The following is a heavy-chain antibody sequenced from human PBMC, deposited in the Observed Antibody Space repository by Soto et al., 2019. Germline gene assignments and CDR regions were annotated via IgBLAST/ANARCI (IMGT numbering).Heavy chain of an antibody. Sequence: QVQLQESGPGLVKPSQTLSLTCTVSGGSISSGDYYWSWIRQPPGKGLEWIGYIYYSGSTYYDPSLNSRVTIPVDTSKNPFSRKLSSVTAAETAVYYCARVRFVVGRFDPWGQGTLVTVSS. CDR2: IYYSGST. CDR1: GGSISSGDYY. V-gene: IGHV4-30-4*01. J-gene: IGHJ5*02. D-gene: IGHD3-3*01. CDR3: ARVRFVVGRFDP.